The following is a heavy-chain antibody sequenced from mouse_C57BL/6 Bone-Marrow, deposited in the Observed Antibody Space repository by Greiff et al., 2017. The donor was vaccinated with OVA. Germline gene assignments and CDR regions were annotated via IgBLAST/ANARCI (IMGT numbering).Heavy chain of an antibody. Sequence: EVQLVQSGAGLVKPGGSLKLSCAASGFTFTSYGMPWVRQTPEKRLEWVALISSGGDYIYYADSVQGRFTISRDNARNTLYLQRSSLKSEDTAVYYCTRTLCGGFADWGQGTLVTVSA. CDR3: TRTLCGGFAD. D-gene: IGHD6-1*01. V-gene: IGHV5-9-1*02. J-gene: IGHJ3*01. CDR1: GFTFTSYG. CDR2: ISSGGDYI.